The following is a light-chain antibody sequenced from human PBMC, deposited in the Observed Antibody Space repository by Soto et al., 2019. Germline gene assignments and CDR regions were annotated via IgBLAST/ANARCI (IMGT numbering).Light chain of an antibody. CDR2: AAT. CDR1: QGIRSW. CDR3: QQANSFPLT. V-gene: IGKV1-12*01. Sequence: DIQMTQSPSYVSASVGDRVSITCRASQGIRSWLVWYQQRPGKAPKLLIYAATILQSGVPSRFSGSGSGTTFTLTINNLQPEDFASYFCQQANSFPLTFGGGTKV. J-gene: IGKJ4*01.